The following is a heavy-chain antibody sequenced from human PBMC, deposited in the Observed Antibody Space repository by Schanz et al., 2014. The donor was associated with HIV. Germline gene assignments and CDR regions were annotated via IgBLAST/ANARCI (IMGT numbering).Heavy chain of an antibody. CDR2: ISGSGGST. CDR1: GFTFSSYA. D-gene: IGHD6-6*01. CDR3: AKAYSTSRPYSMDI. V-gene: IGHV3-23*04. J-gene: IGHJ6*02. Sequence: VQLVESGGGLVQPGGSLRLSCAASGFTFSSYAMSWVRQAPGKGLEWVSAISGSGGSTYYADSVKGRFTISRDNAKNSLYMQMNSLRGDDTALYYCAKAYSTSRPYSMDIWGQGTTVTVSS.